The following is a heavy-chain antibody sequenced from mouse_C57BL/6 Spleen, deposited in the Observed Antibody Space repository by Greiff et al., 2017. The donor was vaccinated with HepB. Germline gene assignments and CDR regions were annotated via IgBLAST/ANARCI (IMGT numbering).Heavy chain of an antibody. Sequence: QVQLQQPGAELVKPGASVKMSCKASGYTFTSYWITWVKQRPGQGLEWIGDIYPGSGSTNYNEKFKSKATLTVDTSSSTAYMQLSSLTSEDSAVYYCARERYYYGSGSAWFAYWGQGTLVTVSA. J-gene: IGHJ3*01. D-gene: IGHD1-1*01. V-gene: IGHV1-55*01. CDR1: GYTFTSYW. CDR3: ARERYYYGSGSAWFAY. CDR2: IYPGSGST.